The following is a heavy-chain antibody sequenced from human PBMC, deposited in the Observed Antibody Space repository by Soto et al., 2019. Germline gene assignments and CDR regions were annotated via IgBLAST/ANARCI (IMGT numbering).Heavy chain of an antibody. CDR1: GGSITGGSISSTTYY. Sequence: SETLSLTCTVSGGSITGGSISSTTYYWGWMRQPPGKGLEWIASFFIGGNTYYNPSLKSRVTTSVDTSKNQFSLKLSSVTAADTVVYFCASRHGLDIEASYWGQGILVTVSS. CDR2: FFIGGNT. V-gene: IGHV4-39*01. CDR3: ASRHGLDIEASY. D-gene: IGHD3-9*01. J-gene: IGHJ4*02.